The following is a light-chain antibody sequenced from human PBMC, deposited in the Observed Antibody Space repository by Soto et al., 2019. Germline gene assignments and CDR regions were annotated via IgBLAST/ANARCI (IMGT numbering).Light chain of an antibody. CDR3: QHYGSSPLT. J-gene: IGKJ1*01. CDR1: QSLSSTY. V-gene: IGKV3-20*01. CDR2: DTS. Sequence: EIVLTQSPGTLSLSPGERATLSCRASQSLSSTYLAWYQHKPGQAPRLLIYDTSSRATGIPDRFSGSGSGTDFTLTISRLEPEDFAVYYCQHYGSSPLTFGQGTKVEIK.